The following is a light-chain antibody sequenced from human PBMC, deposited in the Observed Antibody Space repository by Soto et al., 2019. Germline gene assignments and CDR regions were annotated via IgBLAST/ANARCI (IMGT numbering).Light chain of an antibody. Sequence: QSVLTQPPSASGTPGQRVTISCSGSSSNIESNYVYWYQQLPGSAPKLLIYRNDQRPSGVPDRFSGSKSGTSASLAISGLRSEDEADYYCAAWDDSLSALVFGGGTKQTVL. CDR2: RND. CDR1: SSNIESNY. CDR3: AAWDDSLSALV. V-gene: IGLV1-47*01. J-gene: IGLJ3*02.